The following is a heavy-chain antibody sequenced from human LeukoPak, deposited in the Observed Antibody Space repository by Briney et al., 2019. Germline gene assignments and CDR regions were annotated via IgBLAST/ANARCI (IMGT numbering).Heavy chain of an antibody. V-gene: IGHV1-46*01. CDR1: GGTFSSYA. J-gene: IGHJ4*02. CDR3: ARGSRITFGGVIVMTLGY. Sequence: ASVKVSCKASGGTFSSYAISWVRQAPGQGLEWMGIINPSGGSTSYAQKFQGRVTMTRDTSTSTVYMELSSLRSEDTAVYYCARGSRITFGGVIVMTLGYWGQGTLVTVSS. D-gene: IGHD3-16*02. CDR2: INPSGGST.